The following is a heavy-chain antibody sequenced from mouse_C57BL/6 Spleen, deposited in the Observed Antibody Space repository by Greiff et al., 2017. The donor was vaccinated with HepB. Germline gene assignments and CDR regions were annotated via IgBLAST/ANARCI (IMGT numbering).Heavy chain of an antibody. V-gene: IGHV1-72*01. D-gene: IGHD1-1*01. CDR3: ARREGDYYGSSYWYFDV. CDR2: IDPNSGGT. CDR1: GYTFTSYW. J-gene: IGHJ1*03. Sequence: VQLQQPGAELVKPGASVKLSCKASGYTFTSYWMHWVKQRPGRGLEWIGRIDPNSGGTKYNEKFKSKATLTVDKPSSTAYMQLSSLTSEDSAVYYCARREGDYYGSSYWYFDVWGTGTTVTVSS.